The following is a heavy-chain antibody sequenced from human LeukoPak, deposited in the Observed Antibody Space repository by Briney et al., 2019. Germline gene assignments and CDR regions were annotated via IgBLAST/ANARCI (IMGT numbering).Heavy chain of an antibody. V-gene: IGHV4-4*07. Sequence: SETLSLTCTVSGGSISSYYWSWIRQPAGKGLEWIGRIYTSGSTNYNPSLKSRVTMSVDTSKNQFSLKLSSVTAADTAVYYCARDQYYYDSSGYYRFDYWGQGTLVTVSS. J-gene: IGHJ4*02. CDR1: GGSISSYY. CDR2: IYTSGST. CDR3: ARDQYYYDSSGYYRFDY. D-gene: IGHD3-22*01.